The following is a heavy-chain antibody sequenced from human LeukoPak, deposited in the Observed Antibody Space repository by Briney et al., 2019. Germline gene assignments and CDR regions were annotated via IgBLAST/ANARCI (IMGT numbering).Heavy chain of an antibody. V-gene: IGHV4-30-4*01. CDR3: VKAPTVAGSYGWFDP. CDR2: IYSGGRT. D-gene: IGHD5-18*01. Sequence: SETLSLTCTVSGGSITSGNNYWNWIRQSPGKGLEWIGFIYSGGRTNYNPFLRSRVAISADASKNQISLRVESMTAADTAVYYCVKAPTVAGSYGWFDPWGQGTLVTVSS. J-gene: IGHJ5*02. CDR1: GGSITSGNNY.